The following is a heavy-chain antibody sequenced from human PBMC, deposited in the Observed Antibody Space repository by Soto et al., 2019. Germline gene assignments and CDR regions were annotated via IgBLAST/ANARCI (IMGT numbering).Heavy chain of an antibody. D-gene: IGHD3-10*01. V-gene: IGHV4-34*01. Sequence: QVQLQQWGAGLLKPSETLSLTCAVYGGSFSGYYWSWIRQPPGKGLEWIGEINHSGSTNYNPSLKSRVTISVDTSKSQFSLKLSSVTAADTAVYYCNAYYYGSVSYSDWFDPWGQGTLVTVSS. CDR1: GGSFSGYY. CDR3: NAYYYGSVSYSDWFDP. J-gene: IGHJ5*02. CDR2: INHSGST.